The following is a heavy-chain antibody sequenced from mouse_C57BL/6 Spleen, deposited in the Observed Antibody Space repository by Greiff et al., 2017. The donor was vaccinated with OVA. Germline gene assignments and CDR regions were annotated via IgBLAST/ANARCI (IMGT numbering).Heavy chain of an antibody. CDR3: AREDGNPSFDD. CDR1: GYSITSGYY. D-gene: IGHD2-1*01. V-gene: IGHV3-6*01. Sequence: EVQLQQSGPGLVKPSQSLSLTCSVTGYSITSGYYWNWIRQFPGNKLEWMGYISYDGSNNYNPSLKNRISITRDTSKNQFFLKLNSVTTEDTATYYWAREDGNPSFDDWGQGTTLTVSS. CDR2: ISYDGSN. J-gene: IGHJ2*01.